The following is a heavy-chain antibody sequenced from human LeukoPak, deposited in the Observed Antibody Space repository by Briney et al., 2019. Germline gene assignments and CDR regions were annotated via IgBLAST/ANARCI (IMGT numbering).Heavy chain of an antibody. V-gene: IGHV3-30*02. CDR2: IRYDGSNK. J-gene: IGHJ4*02. D-gene: IGHD6-6*01. Sequence: GGSLRLSCAASGFTFSSYGMHWVRQAPGKGLGWVAFIRYDGSNKYYADSVKGRFTISRDNSKNTLYLQMNSLRAEDTAVYYCARVNIAAPDYWGQGTLVTVSS. CDR1: GFTFSSYG. CDR3: ARVNIAAPDY.